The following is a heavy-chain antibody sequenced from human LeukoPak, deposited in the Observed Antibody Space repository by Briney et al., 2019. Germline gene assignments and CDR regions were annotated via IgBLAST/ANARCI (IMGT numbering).Heavy chain of an antibody. D-gene: IGHD5-18*01. CDR3: ARPANSYGPTQSSIYYFDY. CDR1: GGTFSSYA. V-gene: IGHV1-69*13. Sequence: ASVKVSCKASGGTFSSYAVSWVRQAPGQGLEWMGGIIPIFGTANYAQKFQGRVTITADEFTSTAYMELSSLRSEDTAVYYCARPANSYGPTQSSIYYFDYWGQGTLDTVSS. J-gene: IGHJ4*02. CDR2: IIPIFGTA.